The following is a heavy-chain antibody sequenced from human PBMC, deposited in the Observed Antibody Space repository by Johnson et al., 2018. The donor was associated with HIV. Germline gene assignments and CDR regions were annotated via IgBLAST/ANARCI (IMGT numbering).Heavy chain of an antibody. V-gene: IGHV3-13*01. CDR3: TRRRGGFDI. D-gene: IGHD2-15*01. Sequence: VQLVESGGGLVQPGGSLRLSCVASGFTFSNYDMHWVRQVTGEGLEWVSGIGTAGDTYYPGSVKGRFTISRENDKKSLYLQMNSLRAGDTAVYYCTRRRGGFDIWGQGTSVTVSS. CDR2: IGTAGDT. J-gene: IGHJ3*02. CDR1: GFTFSNYD.